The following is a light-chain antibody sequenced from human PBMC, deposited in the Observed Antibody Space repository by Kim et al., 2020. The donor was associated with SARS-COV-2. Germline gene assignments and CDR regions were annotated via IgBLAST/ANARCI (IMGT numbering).Light chain of an antibody. Sequence: SPGEGTTLPCRTSQSVSSSSLAWYQQKPGQAPRVLIYGASSRATGIPDRFSGSGSGTDFTLTISGLEPEDFAVYYCQQYGSSPRTFGQGTKVDIK. CDR2: GAS. CDR3: QQYGSSPRT. CDR1: QSVSSSS. J-gene: IGKJ1*01. V-gene: IGKV3-20*01.